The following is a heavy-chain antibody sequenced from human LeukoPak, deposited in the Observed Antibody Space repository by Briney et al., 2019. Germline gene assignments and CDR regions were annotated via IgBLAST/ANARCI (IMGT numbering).Heavy chain of an antibody. Sequence: GGSLRLSCAASGFTFSSYAMHWVRQAPGKGLEWVAVISYDGSNKNYADSVKGRFTISRDNSKNTLYLQMNSLRAEDTAVYYCARSFREQQLASYFDYWGQGTLVTVSS. CDR2: ISYDGSNK. J-gene: IGHJ4*02. CDR1: GFTFSSYA. V-gene: IGHV3-30-3*01. CDR3: ARSFREQQLASYFDY. D-gene: IGHD6-13*01.